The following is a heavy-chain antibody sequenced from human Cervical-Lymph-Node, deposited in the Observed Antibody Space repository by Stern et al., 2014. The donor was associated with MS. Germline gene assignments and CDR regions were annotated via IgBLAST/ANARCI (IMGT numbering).Heavy chain of an antibody. CDR2: MSPNSGNT. CDR3: ARAIRYSGHSGAFDI. CDR1: GYTFTRSD. J-gene: IGHJ3*02. Sequence: VHLVESGAEVKKPGASVRVSCKASGYTFTRSDVNWVRQASGQGLEWMGWMSPNSGNTGYAQKFQARVTMTRDTSKSTAYMELSSLRSEDTAVYYCARAIRYSGHSGAFDIWGQGTMVNVSS. V-gene: IGHV1-8*01. D-gene: IGHD5-12*01.